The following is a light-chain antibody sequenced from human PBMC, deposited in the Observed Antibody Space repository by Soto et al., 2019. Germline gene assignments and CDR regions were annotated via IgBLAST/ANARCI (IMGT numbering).Light chain of an antibody. CDR1: QSVRSSY. J-gene: IGKJ1*01. Sequence: IVLTQSAVTLSLSPGERAALSGRASQSVRSSYLAWYQQKPGQAPRLLIYGASSRATGIPDRFSGSGSGTDFTLTISSLEPEDFAVYYCQQHGSSPRTFGQGTKVDIK. V-gene: IGKV3-20*01. CDR3: QQHGSSPRT. CDR2: GAS.